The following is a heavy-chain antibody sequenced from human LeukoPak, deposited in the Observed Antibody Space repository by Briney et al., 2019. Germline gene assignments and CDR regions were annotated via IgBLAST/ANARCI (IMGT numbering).Heavy chain of an antibody. CDR3: AKDATSSSWSYYYYYMDV. V-gene: IGHV3-23*01. Sequence: GGTLRLSCAASGFTFSSYGMSWVRQAPGKGLEWVSAISGSGGSTYYADSVKGRFTISRDNSKNTLYLQMNSLRAEDTAVYYCAKDATSSSWSYYYYYMDVWGKGTTVTISS. D-gene: IGHD6-13*01. CDR2: ISGSGGST. J-gene: IGHJ6*03. CDR1: GFTFSSYG.